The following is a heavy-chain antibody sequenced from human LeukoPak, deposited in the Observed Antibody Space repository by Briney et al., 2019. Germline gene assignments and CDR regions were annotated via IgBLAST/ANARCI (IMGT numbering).Heavy chain of an antibody. CDR1: GYTFTSYY. Sequence: ASVKVSCKASGYTFTSYYLHWVRQTPGQGLEWMGIINCGGGSPTYSQNFQGRVTVTKDTSTSTVYMELSSPTLDDTAVYYCARVPLDWAPFDYWGQGTPVTVSS. CDR2: INCGGGSP. V-gene: IGHV1-46*01. J-gene: IGHJ4*02. D-gene: IGHD3/OR15-3a*01. CDR3: ARVPLDWAPFDY.